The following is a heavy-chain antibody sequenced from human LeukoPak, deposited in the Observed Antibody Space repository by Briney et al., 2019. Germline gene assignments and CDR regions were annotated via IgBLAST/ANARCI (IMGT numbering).Heavy chain of an antibody. V-gene: IGHV4-34*01. J-gene: IGHJ4*02. CDR3: ARLGVVGARGIDY. D-gene: IGHD1-26*01. CDR2: INHSGST. Sequence: SETLSLTCAVYGGSFSGYYWSWIRQPPGKGLEWIGKINHSGSTNYNPSLKSRVTISVDTSKNQFSLKLSSVTAADTAVYYCARLGVVGARGIDYWGQGTLATVSS. CDR1: GGSFSGYY.